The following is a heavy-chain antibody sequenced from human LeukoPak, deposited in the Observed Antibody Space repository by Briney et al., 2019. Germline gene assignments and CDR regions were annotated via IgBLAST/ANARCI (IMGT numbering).Heavy chain of an antibody. Sequence: GRSLRLSCAASGFTFDDYAMHWVRQAPGKGLEWVSGISWNSGSIGYADSVKGRFTISRDNAKNSLYLQMNSLRAEDTALYYCAKAALGNSPPLLPDYWGQGTLVTVSS. V-gene: IGHV3-9*01. CDR3: AKAALGNSPPLLPDY. D-gene: IGHD4-23*01. CDR1: GFTFDDYA. CDR2: ISWNSGSI. J-gene: IGHJ4*02.